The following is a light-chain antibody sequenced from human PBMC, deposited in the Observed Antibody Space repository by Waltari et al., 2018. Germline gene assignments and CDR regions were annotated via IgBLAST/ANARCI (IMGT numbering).Light chain of an antibody. CDR3: SSYTSSSTPRV. V-gene: IGLV2-14*01. CDR1: RSDVGGYNY. CDR2: ELR. J-gene: IGLJ2*01. Sequence: QSALTQPASVSGSPGQSITISCTGTRSDVGGYNYVSWYQQHPGKAPKLMIYELRNRPSGASIRFSGATSGNTASLTISGLQADDEADYYCSSYTSSSTPRVFGGGTKLTVL.